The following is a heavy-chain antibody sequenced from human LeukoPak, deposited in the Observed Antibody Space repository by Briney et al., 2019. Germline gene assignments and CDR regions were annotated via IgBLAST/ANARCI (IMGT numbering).Heavy chain of an antibody. V-gene: IGHV1-2*07. Sequence: ASVKVSCKASGYTFTDYYMHWVRQAPGQGLEWMGWINPNSGGTNYAHKFQGRVTMTRDTSISTAYMELSRLRSDDTAVYYCAKDTRYSQYYYYGMDVWGQGTTVTVSS. D-gene: IGHD3-9*01. J-gene: IGHJ6*02. CDR3: AKDTRYSQYYYYGMDV. CDR1: GYTFTDYY. CDR2: INPNSGGT.